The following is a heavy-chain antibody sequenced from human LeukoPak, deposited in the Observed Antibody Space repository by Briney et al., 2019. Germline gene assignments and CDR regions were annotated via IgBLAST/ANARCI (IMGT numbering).Heavy chain of an antibody. Sequence: PGGSLRLSCAASGFTFSSYAMSWVRQAPGKGLEWVSTISGGGVYTYYADSVRGRFTISRDNSKNTVDLEMTSLRMEDAGVYYCAKLPRGTHYDFWGASRNDDFDIWGRGTMVAVSS. D-gene: IGHD3-3*01. J-gene: IGHJ3*02. CDR3: AKLPRGTHYDFWGASRNDDFDI. V-gene: IGHV3-23*01. CDR2: ISGGGVYT. CDR1: GFTFSSYA.